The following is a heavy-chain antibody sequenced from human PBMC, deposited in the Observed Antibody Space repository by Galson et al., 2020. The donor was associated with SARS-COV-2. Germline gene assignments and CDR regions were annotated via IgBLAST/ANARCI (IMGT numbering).Heavy chain of an antibody. D-gene: IGHD3-22*01. V-gene: IGHV1-69*02. J-gene: IGHJ6*02. CDR1: GGTFSSYT. CDR3: AAAEYYYDSSGALNYYYYGMDV. Sequence: SVTVSCKASGGTFSSYTISWVRQAPGQGLEWMGRIIPILGIANYAQKFQGRVTITADKSTSTAYMELSSLRSEDTAVYYCAAAEYYYDSSGALNYYYYGMDVWGQGTTVTVSS. CDR2: IIPILGIA.